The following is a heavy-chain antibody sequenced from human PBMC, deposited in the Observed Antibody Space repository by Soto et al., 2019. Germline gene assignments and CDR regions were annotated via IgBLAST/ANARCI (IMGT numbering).Heavy chain of an antibody. CDR3: ARDFGELYPYYYFDY. D-gene: IGHD3-10*01. Sequence: ALVKVSCKASGYTFTSYAMHWVRQAPGQRLEWMGWINAGNGNTKYSQKFQGRVTITRDTSASTAYMELSSLRSEDTAVYYCARDFGELYPYYYFDYWGQGTLVTVSS. CDR1: GYTFTSYA. J-gene: IGHJ4*02. CDR2: INAGNGNT. V-gene: IGHV1-3*01.